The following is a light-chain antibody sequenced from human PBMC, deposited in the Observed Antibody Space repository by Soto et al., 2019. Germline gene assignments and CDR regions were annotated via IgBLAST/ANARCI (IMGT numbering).Light chain of an antibody. CDR3: QRSGSPPT. CDR1: QSVSSSY. Sequence: EIVLTQSPGTLSLSPGERATLSCRSSQSVSSSYLAWYQQKPGQAPRLLVYDVSSRATGIPDRFSGSGSGTDLTLTSSRLEPEDWAVYYRQRSGSPPTFGQGTKVDIK. V-gene: IGKV3-20*01. J-gene: IGKJ1*01. CDR2: DVS.